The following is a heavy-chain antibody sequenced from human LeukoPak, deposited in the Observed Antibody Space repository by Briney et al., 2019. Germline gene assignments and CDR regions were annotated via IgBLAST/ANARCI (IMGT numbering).Heavy chain of an antibody. D-gene: IGHD3-22*01. V-gene: IGHV3-30*02. CDR3: AREGYYDSSGYYYGVLDY. CDR1: GFTFSSYG. J-gene: IGHJ4*02. CDR2: IRYDGSNK. Sequence: GGSLRLSCAASGFTFSSYGMHWVRQAPGKGLEWVAFIRYDGSNKYYADSVKGRFTISRDNSKNTLYLQMNSLRAEDTAVYYCAREGYYDSSGYYYGVLDYWGQGTLVTVSS.